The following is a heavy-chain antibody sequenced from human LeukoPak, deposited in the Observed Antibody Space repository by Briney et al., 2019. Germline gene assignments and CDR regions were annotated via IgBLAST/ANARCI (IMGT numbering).Heavy chain of an antibody. D-gene: IGHD1-26*01. Sequence: SETLSLTCTVSGDSISSGDYYWSWIRQPAGKGLEWIGRISSSGSTNYNPSLKSRVTISVDTSKNQFSLKLSSVTAADTAVYYCARGSGSRRAFYYYYYYMDVWGKGTTVTVSS. CDR1: GDSISSGDYY. CDR2: ISSSGST. CDR3: ARGSGSRRAFYYYYYYMDV. J-gene: IGHJ6*03. V-gene: IGHV4-61*02.